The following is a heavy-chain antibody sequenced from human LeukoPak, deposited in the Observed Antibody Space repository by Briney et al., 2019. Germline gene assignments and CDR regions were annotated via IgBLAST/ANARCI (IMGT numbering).Heavy chain of an antibody. CDR2: IIPILGIA. V-gene: IGHV1-69*04. Sequence: VASVKVSCKASGGTFSIYAISWVRQAPGQGLEWMGRIIPILGIANYAQKFQGRVTITADKSTSTAYMELSSLRSEDTAVYYCARDLGYGSGSDYNRGGDYWGQGTLVTVSS. J-gene: IGHJ4*02. CDR1: GGTFSIYA. D-gene: IGHD3-10*01. CDR3: ARDLGYGSGSDYNRGGDY.